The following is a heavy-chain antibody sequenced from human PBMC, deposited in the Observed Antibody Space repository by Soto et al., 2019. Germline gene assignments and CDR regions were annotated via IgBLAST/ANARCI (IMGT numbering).Heavy chain of an antibody. CDR2: IGTAGDT. CDR1: GFTFSSYD. CDR3: ARGKNFWSGLDAFDI. J-gene: IGHJ3*02. Sequence: GGSLRLSCASSGFTFSSYDMHWVRQATGKGLEWVSAIGTAGDTYYPGSVKGRFTISRENAKNSLYLQMNSLRAEDTAVYYCARGKNFWSGLDAFDIWGQGTMDTVSS. V-gene: IGHV3-13*01. D-gene: IGHD3-3*01.